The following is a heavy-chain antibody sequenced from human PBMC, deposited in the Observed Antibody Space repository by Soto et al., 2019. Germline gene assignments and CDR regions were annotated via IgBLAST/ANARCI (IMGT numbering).Heavy chain of an antibody. V-gene: IGHV3-53*01. Sequence: GGSLRLSCAASGFTVGSNYMSWVRQAPGKGLEWVSTIYSNGNTYYADSVKGRFTISRDKPKNTLYLQMNSLRAEDTAVYYCARDFPLSEYRFSGSYYYNYWGQGTPVTVSS. CDR2: IYSNGNT. J-gene: IGHJ4*02. D-gene: IGHD1-26*01. CDR3: ARDFPLSEYRFSGSYYYNY. CDR1: GFTVGSNY.